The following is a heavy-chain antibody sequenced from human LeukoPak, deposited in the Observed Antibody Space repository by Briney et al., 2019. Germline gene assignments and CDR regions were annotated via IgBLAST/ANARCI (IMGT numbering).Heavy chain of an antibody. CDR1: GFTLSSYS. J-gene: IGHJ4*02. Sequence: PGGSLRLSCAASGFTLSSYSMNWVRQAPGKGLEWVSSISSSSSYIYYADSVKGRFTISRDNAKNSLYLQKNSLRAEDTAVYYCARGISSGDFEYWGQGTLVTVSS. D-gene: IGHD6-19*01. V-gene: IGHV3-21*01. CDR3: ARGISSGDFEY. CDR2: ISSSSSYI.